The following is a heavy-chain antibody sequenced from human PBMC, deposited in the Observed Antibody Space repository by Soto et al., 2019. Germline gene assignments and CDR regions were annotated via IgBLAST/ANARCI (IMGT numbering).Heavy chain of an antibody. Sequence: PSETLSLTCSVSGASVSSYYWSWVRQPPGKGLEWIGYIYYIGAYNYNPSLKSRVTISVDTSKNQFPLKLTSVTAADTAVYYCARTPETRDWLDPWGQGTLVTVSS. CDR3: ARTPETRDWLDP. V-gene: IGHV4-59*02. CDR2: IYYIGAY. D-gene: IGHD1-7*01. J-gene: IGHJ5*02. CDR1: GASVSSYY.